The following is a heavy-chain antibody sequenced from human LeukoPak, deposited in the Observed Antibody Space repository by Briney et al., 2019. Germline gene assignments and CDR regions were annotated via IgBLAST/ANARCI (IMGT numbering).Heavy chain of an antibody. CDR3: AGYGVYPY. Sequence: GGSLRLSCAASGFTFNTYDMHWVRQAPGEGPEWIAYFGISGTIYYADSVRGRFTISRDNAKNSLFLRMNSLRVDDTAIYYCAGYGVYPYWGQGTPVTVSS. CDR2: FGISGTI. J-gene: IGHJ4*02. CDR1: GFTFNTYD. D-gene: IGHD4-17*01. V-gene: IGHV3-48*01.